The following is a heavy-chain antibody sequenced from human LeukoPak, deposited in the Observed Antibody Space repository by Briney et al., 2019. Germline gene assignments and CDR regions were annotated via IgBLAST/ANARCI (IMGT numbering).Heavy chain of an antibody. V-gene: IGHV3-30*04. CDR2: ISYDGSNK. J-gene: IGHJ4*02. D-gene: IGHD3-10*01. CDR3: AKDVYGSGSDY. CDR1: GFTFSSYA. Sequence: GGSLRLSCAASGFTFSSYAMHWVRQAPGKGLEWVAVISYDGSNKYYADSVKGRFTISRDNSKNTLYLQMNSLRAEDTAVYYCAKDVYGSGSDYWGQGTLVTVSS.